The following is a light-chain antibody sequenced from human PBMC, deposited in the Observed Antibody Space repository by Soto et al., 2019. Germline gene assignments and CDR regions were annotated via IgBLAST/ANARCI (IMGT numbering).Light chain of an antibody. CDR1: QSVSSSY. V-gene: IGKV3-20*01. Sequence: EIVLTQSPGTLSLSPGERATLSCRASQSVSSSYLAWYQQKPGQAPRLLIYGASSRATGIPDRFSGSWSGTDSTLTISRLEPEDFAVYYCQQYGSSYTFGQGTKLEIK. J-gene: IGKJ2*01. CDR3: QQYGSSYT. CDR2: GAS.